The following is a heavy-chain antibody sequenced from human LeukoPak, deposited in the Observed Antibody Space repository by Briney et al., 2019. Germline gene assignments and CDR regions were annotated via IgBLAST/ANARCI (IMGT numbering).Heavy chain of an antibody. D-gene: IGHD2-2*01. CDR3: ARVFLGYCSSTSCQLAFDI. V-gene: IGHV3-23*01. Sequence: PGGSLRLSCAASGFTFSSYAMSWVRQAPGKGLEWVSEISGSGGTTYYADSVKGRFTIFRDNSKNSLYLQMNSLRAEDTAVYYCARVFLGYCSSTSCQLAFDIWGQGTMVTVSS. CDR1: GFTFSSYA. J-gene: IGHJ3*02. CDR2: ISGSGGTT.